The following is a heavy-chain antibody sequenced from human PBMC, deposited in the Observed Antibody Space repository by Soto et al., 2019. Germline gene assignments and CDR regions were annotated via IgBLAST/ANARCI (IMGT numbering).Heavy chain of an antibody. Sequence: ASVKGSCKASGGTFSSYAISWVRQAPGQGLEWMGGIIPIFGTANYAQKFQGRVTITADESTSTAYMELSSLRSEDTAVYYCATLPGYSGSYYASDYWGQGTLVTVSS. CDR3: ATLPGYSGSYYASDY. CDR2: IIPIFGTA. V-gene: IGHV1-69*13. CDR1: GGTFSSYA. J-gene: IGHJ4*02. D-gene: IGHD1-26*01.